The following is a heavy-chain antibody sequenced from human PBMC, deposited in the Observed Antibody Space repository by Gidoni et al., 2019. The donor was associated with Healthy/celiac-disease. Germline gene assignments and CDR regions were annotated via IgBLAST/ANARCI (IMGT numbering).Heavy chain of an antibody. D-gene: IGHD6-13*01. CDR3: ARDWDLLYSSSWYPTAYFDY. V-gene: IGHV1-18*01. CDR2: ISAYNGNT. CDR1: GYTFTRYG. Sequence: QVQLVQSGAEVKKPGASVKVSCKASGYTFTRYGISWVRQAPGQGLEWMGWISAYNGNTNYAQKLQGRVTMTTDTSTSTAYMELRSLRSDDTAVYYCARDWDLLYSSSWYPTAYFDYWGQGTLVTVSS. J-gene: IGHJ4*02.